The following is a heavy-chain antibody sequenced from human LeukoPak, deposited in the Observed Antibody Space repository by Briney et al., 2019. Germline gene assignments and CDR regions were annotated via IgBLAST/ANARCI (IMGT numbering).Heavy chain of an antibody. D-gene: IGHD2-8*01. V-gene: IGHV3-21*01. CDR1: GLTFSSYS. J-gene: IGHJ4*02. CDR3: ARGGYCTNGVCSTGDFDY. CDR2: ISSSSSYI. Sequence: PGGSLRLSCAASGLTFSSYSMNWVRQAPGEGLEWVSSISSSSSYIYYADSVRGRFTISRDNAKNSLYLQMNSLRAEDTAVYYCARGGYCTNGVCSTGDFDYWGQGTLVTVSS.